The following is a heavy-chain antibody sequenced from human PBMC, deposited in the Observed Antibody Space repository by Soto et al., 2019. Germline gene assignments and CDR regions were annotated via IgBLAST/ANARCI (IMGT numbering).Heavy chain of an antibody. J-gene: IGHJ6*02. CDR3: AKMPTPNYYYYYGMDV. CDR2: ITYDGSNK. V-gene: IGHV3-30*18. CDR1: GFTFSSYX. Sequence: GGSLRLSCAASGFTFSSYXMHXXRQAPGKGLEWVAXITYDGSNKYYADSVKGRFTISRDNSKNTLYLQMNSLRAEDTAVYYCAKMPTPNYYYYYGMDVWGQGTTVTVSS. D-gene: IGHD2-15*01.